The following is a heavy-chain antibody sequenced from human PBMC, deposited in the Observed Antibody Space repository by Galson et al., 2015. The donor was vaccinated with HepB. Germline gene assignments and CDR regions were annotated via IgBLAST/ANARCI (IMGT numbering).Heavy chain of an antibody. CDR3: ATDYFSSSWYNRAFDI. CDR2: FDPEDGET. J-gene: IGHJ3*02. CDR1: GYTLTELP. D-gene: IGHD6-13*01. V-gene: IGHV1-24*01. Sequence: SVKVSCKVSGYTLTELPMHWVQQAPGKGLEWMGGFDPEDGETIYAQKFQGRVTMTEDTSTDTAYMELSSLRSEDTAVYYCATDYFSSSWYNRAFDIWGQGTMVTVSS.